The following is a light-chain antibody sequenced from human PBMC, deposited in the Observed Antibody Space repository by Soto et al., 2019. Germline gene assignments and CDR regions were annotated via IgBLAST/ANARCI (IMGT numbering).Light chain of an antibody. V-gene: IGKV1-12*01. J-gene: IGKJ2*01. CDR3: QQANSFQYT. CDR2: AAS. CDR1: QDIGSW. Sequence: DIQMTQSPSSVSASVGERVTITCRASQDIGSWLAWYQHKPGKAPKYLIYAASSLQSGVPSRFSGSGSGTDFTLTISSLQTEDFATYYCQQANSFQYTFGQGTKLEIK.